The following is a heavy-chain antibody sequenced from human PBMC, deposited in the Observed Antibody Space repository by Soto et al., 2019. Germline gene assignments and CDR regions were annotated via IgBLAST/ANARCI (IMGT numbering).Heavy chain of an antibody. CDR2: IKQDGSEK. Sequence: EVQLVESGGGLVQPGGSLRLSCAASGFTFSSYWMSWVRQAPVKGLEWVGNIKQDGSEKNYVDFMEGRFTISRDNAENSLYLQMNSLRAEDTAVYYGARIASAGRGWDVWGQGTTVVVSS. V-gene: IGHV3-7*01. J-gene: IGHJ6*02. CDR1: GFTFSSYW. D-gene: IGHD6-13*01. CDR3: ARIASAGRGWDV.